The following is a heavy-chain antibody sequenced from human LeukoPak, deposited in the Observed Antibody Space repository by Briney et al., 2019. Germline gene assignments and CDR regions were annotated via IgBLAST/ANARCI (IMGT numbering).Heavy chain of an antibody. CDR2: ISSSSGYI. Sequence: GGSLRLSCAASGFTFSSYWMSWVRQAPGKGLEWVSSISSSSGYIYYADSVKGRFTISRDNAKNSLYLQMNSLRAEDTAVYYCARSRGSLDFDYWGQGTLVTVSS. D-gene: IGHD6-13*01. CDR1: GFTFSSYW. V-gene: IGHV3-21*01. J-gene: IGHJ4*02. CDR3: ARSRGSLDFDY.